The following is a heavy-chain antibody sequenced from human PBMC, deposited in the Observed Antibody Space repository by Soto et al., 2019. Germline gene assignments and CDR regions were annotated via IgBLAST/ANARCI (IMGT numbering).Heavy chain of an antibody. Sequence: QVQLQQWGAGLLKPSETLSLTCAVYGGSFSGYYWSWIRQPPGKGLEWIGEINQSGSTNYNPSLKRRVTRSVDASKKQFSLKLSSVTAAATAVYYCVRDGSGPLGYYYCYLDVWGNGTTVTVSS. J-gene: IGHJ6*03. D-gene: IGHD3-10*01. CDR3: VRDGSGPLGYYYCYLDV. V-gene: IGHV4-34*01. CDR2: INQSGST. CDR1: GGSFSGYY.